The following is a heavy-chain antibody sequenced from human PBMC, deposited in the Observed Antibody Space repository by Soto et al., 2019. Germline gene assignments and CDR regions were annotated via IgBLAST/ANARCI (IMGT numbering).Heavy chain of an antibody. CDR3: ARDLYSYGLIGYYYYGMDV. Sequence: QVQLVQSGAEVKKPGSSVKVSCKASGGTFSSYAISWVRQAPGQGLEWMGGIIPIFGTANYAQKFQGRVTITADKSTSTAYMELSSLRSEDTAAYYCARDLYSYGLIGYYYYGMDVWGQGTTVTVSS. D-gene: IGHD5-18*01. CDR1: GGTFSSYA. CDR2: IIPIFGTA. J-gene: IGHJ6*02. V-gene: IGHV1-69*06.